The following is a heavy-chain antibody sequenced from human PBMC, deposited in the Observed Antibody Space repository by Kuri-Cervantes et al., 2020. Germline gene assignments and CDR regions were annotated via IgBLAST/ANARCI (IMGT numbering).Heavy chain of an antibody. CDR2: INHSGST. Sequence: GSLRLSCAVYGGSFSGYYWSWIRQPPGKGLEWIGEINHSGSTNYNPSLKSRVTISVDTSKNQSSLKLSSVTAADTAVYYCASLGNDIWGQGTLVTVSS. D-gene: IGHD1-1*01. V-gene: IGHV4-34*01. CDR1: GGSFSGYY. CDR3: ASLGNDI. J-gene: IGHJ4*02.